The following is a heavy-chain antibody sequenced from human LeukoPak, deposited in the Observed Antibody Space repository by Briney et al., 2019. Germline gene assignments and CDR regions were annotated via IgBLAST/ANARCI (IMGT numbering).Heavy chain of an antibody. J-gene: IGHJ4*02. D-gene: IGHD3-16*01. CDR2: IYYSGST. CDR1: GGSISSHY. V-gene: IGHV4-59*11. CDR3: ARLGGDELPLPYYFDY. Sequence: SETLSLTCTVSGGSISSHYWSWIRQPPGKGLEWIGYIYYSGSTNYNPSLKSRVTISVDTSKNQFSLKLSSVTAADTAVYYCARLGGDELPLPYYFDYWGQGTLVTVSS.